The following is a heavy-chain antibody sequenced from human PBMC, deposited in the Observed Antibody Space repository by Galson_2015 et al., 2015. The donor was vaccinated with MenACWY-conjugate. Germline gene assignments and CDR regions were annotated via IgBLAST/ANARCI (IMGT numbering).Heavy chain of an antibody. J-gene: IGHJ4*02. V-gene: IGHV1-3*01. D-gene: IGHD3-16*01. CDR3: ARVGGGCPFDS. Sequence: SVKVSCKASGYTFTTYAIHWVRQAPGQRLEWMGWINAGTGNRKYSQKFQGRVTITSETSASTVYMELSSLSSEDTAVYYCARVGGGCPFDSWGQATLVTVSS. CDR2: INAGTGNR. CDR1: GYTFTTYA.